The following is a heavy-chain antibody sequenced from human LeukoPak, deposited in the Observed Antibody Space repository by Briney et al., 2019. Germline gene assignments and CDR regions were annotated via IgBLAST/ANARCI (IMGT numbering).Heavy chain of an antibody. CDR1: GGSVRDNY. D-gene: IGHD1-26*01. Sequence: SETLPLTCTVSGGSVRDNYWSWIRQPPGKGLEWIGRVYTGGSPNYNSSLKSRVALSLDTSKNQFSMNLSSVSAADTAVYFCARGSSFSGFDYWGQGALVTVSS. CDR2: VYTGGSP. V-gene: IGHV4-4*07. J-gene: IGHJ4*02. CDR3: ARGSSFSGFDY.